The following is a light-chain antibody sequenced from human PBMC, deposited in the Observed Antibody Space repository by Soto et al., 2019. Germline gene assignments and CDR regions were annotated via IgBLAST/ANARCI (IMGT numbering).Light chain of an antibody. Sequence: EVVMTQSPATLSVSPGERATHSCRASQSVGSKLAWYQQKPGQAPRLLIFDAFTRATGIPARFSGSGSGTEFTLFISSLQSEDFAVYYCQQYNNWPPLTFGGGTKVEI. J-gene: IGKJ4*01. CDR3: QQYNNWPPLT. CDR2: DAF. V-gene: IGKV3-15*01. CDR1: QSVGSK.